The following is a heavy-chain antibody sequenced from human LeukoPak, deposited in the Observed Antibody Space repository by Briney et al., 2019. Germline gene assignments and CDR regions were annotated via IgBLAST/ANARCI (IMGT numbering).Heavy chain of an antibody. CDR3: AKVGEGYYFNY. J-gene: IGHJ4*02. V-gene: IGHV3-23*01. Sequence: GGSLRLSCAASGFTFSSYAMSWVRQAPGKGLEWVSAISGSGGSAYYADSVKGRFTISRDNSKNTRYLQMNSLRAEDTAVYYCAKVGEGYYFNYWGQGTLVTVSS. D-gene: IGHD3-10*01. CDR1: GFTFSSYA. CDR2: ISGSGGSA.